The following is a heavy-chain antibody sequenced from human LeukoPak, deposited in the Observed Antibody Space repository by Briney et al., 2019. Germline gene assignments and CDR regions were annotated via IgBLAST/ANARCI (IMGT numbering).Heavy chain of an antibody. CDR3: ARGREHCSSTSCYATAFDI. CDR2: INHSGST. V-gene: IGHV4-34*01. J-gene: IGHJ3*02. D-gene: IGHD2-2*01. Sequence: SETLSLTCAVYGGSFSGYYWSWIRQPPGKGLEWIGEINHSGSTNYNPSFKSRVTISVDTSKNQFSLKLSPVTAADTAVYYCARGREHCSSTSCYATAFDIWGQGTMVTVSS. CDR1: GGSFSGYY.